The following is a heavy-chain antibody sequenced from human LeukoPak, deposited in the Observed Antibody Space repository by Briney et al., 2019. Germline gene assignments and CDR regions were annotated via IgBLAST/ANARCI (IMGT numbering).Heavy chain of an antibody. J-gene: IGHJ4*02. CDR1: GFTFSRYA. V-gene: IGHV3-33*01. CDR2: IWYDGTNK. CDR3: ARESNGDYVHGPFDY. D-gene: IGHD4-17*01. Sequence: GGSLRLSWAASGFTFSRYAMHWVRQAPGKGLEWVAGIWYDGTNKYYIDSVKGRFTISRDNSKNTLYLQMHSLRAEDTAVYYCARESNGDYVHGPFDYWGQGTLVTVSS.